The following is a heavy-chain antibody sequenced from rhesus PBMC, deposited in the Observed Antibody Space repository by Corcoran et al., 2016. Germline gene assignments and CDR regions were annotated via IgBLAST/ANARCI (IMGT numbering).Heavy chain of an antibody. J-gene: IGHJ5-1*01. V-gene: IGHV4-173*01. D-gene: IGHD2-39*02. CDR2: ISGSCGGT. CDR1: DGSISNTY. Sequence: QLQLQESGPGLAKTLETLSLTCVVSDGSISNTYWHLIRQPPRMGLEWIARISGSCGGTYYNPSLNSRVTISRDMSKNQFSLKVNSVTAADTAVYYCARSGWTSWDNRFDVWGAGVLVTVSS. CDR3: ARSGWTSWDNRFDV.